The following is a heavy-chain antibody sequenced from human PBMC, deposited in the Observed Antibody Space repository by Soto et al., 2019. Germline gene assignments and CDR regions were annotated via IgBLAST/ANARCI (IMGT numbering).Heavy chain of an antibody. CDR1: GGSISSYY. V-gene: IGHV4-59*01. CDR3: ARFNWYFDL. J-gene: IGHJ2*01. CDR2: IYYRGST. Sequence: QVQLQESGPGLVKPSETLSLTCTVSGGSISSYYWSWIRQPPGKGLEWIGYIYYRGSTNYNPSLKCRFTIXVDTSKNQFSLKLSSVTAADTAMYYCARFNWYFDLWGRGTLVTVSS.